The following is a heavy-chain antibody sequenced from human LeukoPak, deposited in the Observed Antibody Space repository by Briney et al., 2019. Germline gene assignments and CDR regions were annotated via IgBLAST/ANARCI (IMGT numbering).Heavy chain of an antibody. J-gene: IGHJ5*02. V-gene: IGHV3-21*01. Sequence: PGGSLRLSCAASGFTFSSYSMNWVRQAPGKGLEWVSSISSSSSYIYYADSVKGRFTISRDNAKNSLYLQMNSLRAEDTAVYYCASTRDSSGWYNWFDPWGQGTLVTVSS. D-gene: IGHD6-19*01. CDR2: ISSSSSYI. CDR3: ASTRDSSGWYNWFDP. CDR1: GFTFSSYS.